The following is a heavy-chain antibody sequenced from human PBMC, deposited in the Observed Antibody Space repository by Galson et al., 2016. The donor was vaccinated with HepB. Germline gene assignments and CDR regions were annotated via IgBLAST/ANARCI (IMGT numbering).Heavy chain of an antibody. J-gene: IGHJ4*02. D-gene: IGHD1-7*01. CDR3: VRSSSFNWNYDYYFDY. CDR1: GFAVSSNY. CDR2: IYSGGNT. V-gene: IGHV3-53*01. Sequence: SLRLSCAASGFAVSSNYMSWVRQAPGQGLEWVSVIYSGGNTFYTDSVKGRFTISRDNSKNTLYLQMNSLRVEDTAVYYRVRSSSFNWNYDYYFDYWGQGTLVTVSS.